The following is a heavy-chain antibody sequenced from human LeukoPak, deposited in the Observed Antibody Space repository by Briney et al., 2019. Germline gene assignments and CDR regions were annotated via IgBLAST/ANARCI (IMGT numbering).Heavy chain of an antibody. V-gene: IGHV4-38-2*02. CDR2: VYHSGST. D-gene: IGHD1-26*01. CDR1: GYSISSGYY. CDR3: ARDLVGATGDFDY. Sequence: SETLSPTCTVSGYSISSGYYWGWIRQPPGKGLEWIGSVYHSGSTYYNPSLKSRVTISVDTSKNQFSLKLSSVTAADTAVYYCARDLVGATGDFDYWGQGTLVTVSS. J-gene: IGHJ4*02.